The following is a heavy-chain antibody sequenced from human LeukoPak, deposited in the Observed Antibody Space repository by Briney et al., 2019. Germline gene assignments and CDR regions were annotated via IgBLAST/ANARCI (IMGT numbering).Heavy chain of an antibody. CDR2: ISGSGGST. CDR1: GFTFSSYA. Sequence: PGGSLRLSCAASGFTFSSYAMSWVRQAPGKGLEWVSAISGSGGSTYYADSVKGRFTISRDNSKNTLYLQMNSLRAEDTAVYYCAKDVRYCSGSSCYPLDGMDVWGQGTTVTVSS. V-gene: IGHV3-23*01. CDR3: AKDVRYCSGSSCYPLDGMDV. J-gene: IGHJ6*02. D-gene: IGHD2-15*01.